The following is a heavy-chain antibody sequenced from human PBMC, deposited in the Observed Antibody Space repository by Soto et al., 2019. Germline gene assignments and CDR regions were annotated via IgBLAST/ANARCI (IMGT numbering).Heavy chain of an antibody. D-gene: IGHD2-2*01. CDR3: ARENSIVVVPAASYMDV. J-gene: IGHJ6*03. Sequence: EVQLVESGGGLVQPGGSLRLSCAASGFTFSSYWMSWVRQAPGKGLEWVANIKQDGSGTYYVDSVKGRFTISRDNAKNSLYLQMNSLRAEDTAVYYCARENSIVVVPAASYMDVWGKGTTVTVSS. CDR1: GFTFSSYW. V-gene: IGHV3-7*01. CDR2: IKQDGSGT.